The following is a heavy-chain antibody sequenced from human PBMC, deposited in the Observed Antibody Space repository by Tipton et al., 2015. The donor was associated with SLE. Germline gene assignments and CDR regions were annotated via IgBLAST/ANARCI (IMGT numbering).Heavy chain of an antibody. Sequence: TLSLTCTVSGDSISSGDYYWSWIRQPPGKGLEWIGEINHSGSTNYNPSLKSRVTISVDTSKNQFSLKLTSVTAADTAVYYCARGLGSTTVRGVTHFDYWGQGTLVTVSS. J-gene: IGHJ4*02. V-gene: IGHV4-30-4*01. CDR1: GDSISSGDYY. CDR3: ARGLGSTTVRGVTHFDY. CDR2: INHSGST. D-gene: IGHD3-10*01.